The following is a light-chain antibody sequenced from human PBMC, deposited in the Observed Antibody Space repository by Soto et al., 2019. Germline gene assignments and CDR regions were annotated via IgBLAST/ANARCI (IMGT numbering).Light chain of an antibody. CDR2: AAS. V-gene: IGKV3-15*01. J-gene: IGKJ1*01. CDR1: QSVSSN. Sequence: DIEMTQSPGTLSVSPGERATLSCWASQSVSSNVAWYQQKRGQAPRLLIYAASTRATGVPASFSGSGSGTELTLSISSLQSEDFAVYYCHQYYNWPPYTFGQGTKVDIK. CDR3: HQYYNWPPYT.